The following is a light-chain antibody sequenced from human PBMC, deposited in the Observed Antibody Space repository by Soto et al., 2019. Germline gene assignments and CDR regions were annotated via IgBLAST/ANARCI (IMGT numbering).Light chain of an antibody. J-gene: IGKJ4*01. V-gene: IGKV3-11*01. Sequence: SVLTQSPATLSFVPGERATLSWRASRTVNSQLAWYQQKPGQAPRLLIYDTFNRAAGIPARFSGSETGTDFTLTINNLEPEDSAVYYCQQRWDWPLTFGGGTKVDIK. CDR3: QQRWDWPLT. CDR2: DTF. CDR1: RTVNSQ.